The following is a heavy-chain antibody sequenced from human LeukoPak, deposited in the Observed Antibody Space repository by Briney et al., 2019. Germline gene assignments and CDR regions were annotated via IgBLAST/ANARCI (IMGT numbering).Heavy chain of an antibody. J-gene: IGHJ4*02. CDR3: ARGSASNFDY. V-gene: IGHV4-59*01. Sequence: SETLSLNCTVSGGSTSSYYWSWIRQPPGKGLEWIGYIYYSGSTNYNPSLKSRVTISVDTSKNQFSLKLSSVTAADTAVYYCARGSASNFDYWGQGTLVTVSS. CDR1: GGSTSSYY. CDR2: IYYSGST. D-gene: IGHD6-13*01.